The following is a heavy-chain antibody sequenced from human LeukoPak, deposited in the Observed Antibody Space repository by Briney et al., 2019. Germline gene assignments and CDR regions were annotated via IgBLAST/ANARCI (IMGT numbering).Heavy chain of an antibody. CDR3: ARGGGDHCSGGSCPTYYFDY. Sequence: GRSLRLSCAASGFTFSSYAMHWVRQAPGKGLEWVALISYDGSNKYYADSVKGRFTISRDNSKNTLYLQMNSLRAEDTAVYYCARGGGDHCSGGSCPTYYFDYWGQGTLVTVSS. V-gene: IGHV3-30*04. CDR2: ISYDGSNK. CDR1: GFTFSSYA. D-gene: IGHD2-15*01. J-gene: IGHJ4*02.